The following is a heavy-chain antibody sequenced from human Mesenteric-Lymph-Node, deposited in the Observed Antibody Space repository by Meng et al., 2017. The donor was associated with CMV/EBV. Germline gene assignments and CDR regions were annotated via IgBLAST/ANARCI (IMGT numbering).Heavy chain of an antibody. V-gene: IGHV3-13*01. CDR3: ARAQVPAATRENWFDP. Sequence: GGSLRLSCAASGFTLSRYDIHWVRQATGKGLEWVSGIGSGGDTHHADSVKGRFTISRENAKNSLYLQMNSVRAGDTAVYYCARAQVPAATRENWFDPWGQGTLVTVSS. D-gene: IGHD2-2*01. J-gene: IGHJ5*02. CDR2: IGSGGDT. CDR1: GFTLSRYD.